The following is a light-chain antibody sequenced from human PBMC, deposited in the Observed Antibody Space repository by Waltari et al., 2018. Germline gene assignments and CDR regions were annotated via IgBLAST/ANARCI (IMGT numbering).Light chain of an antibody. J-gene: IGKJ1*01. CDR2: AAS. CDR1: RGISSY. CDR3: QQVNTYSWT. V-gene: IGKV1-9*01. Sequence: DIHLTQSPSYLAASVGDRVTITCRASRGISSYLAWYQQKPGKAPKLLIYAASTLQSGVPLRFRGSGSGTEFSLTISSLQPDNFATYYRQQVNTYSWTFGQGTKVEIK.